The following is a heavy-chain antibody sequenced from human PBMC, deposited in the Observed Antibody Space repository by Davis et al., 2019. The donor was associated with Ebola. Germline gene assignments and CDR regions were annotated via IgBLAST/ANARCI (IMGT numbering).Heavy chain of an antibody. V-gene: IGHV1-18*01. CDR1: GYTFTSYG. J-gene: IGHJ6*02. Sequence: AASVKVSCKASGYTFTSYGISWVRQAPGQGLEWMGWISAYNGNTNYAQKLQGRVTMTTDTSTSTAYMELRSLRSDDTAVYYCARDPDIVVVPAAPYYYYGMDVWGQGTTVTVSS. CDR3: ARDPDIVVVPAAPYYYYGMDV. D-gene: IGHD2-2*01. CDR2: ISAYNGNT.